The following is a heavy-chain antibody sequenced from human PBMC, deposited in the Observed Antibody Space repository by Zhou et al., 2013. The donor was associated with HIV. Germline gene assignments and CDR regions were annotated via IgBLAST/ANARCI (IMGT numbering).Heavy chain of an antibody. J-gene: IGHJ4*02. D-gene: IGHD1-26*01. Sequence: QVQLQESGPGLVKPSETLSLTCTVSGGSINSDYWGWIWQSPGKGLEWIGYISKSGTTNYNPSLKTRVTISIDTSKNQFSLKLISLTAADTAVYYCGRLVGAPTRVIDYWGQGTLVIVSS. V-gene: IGHV4-59*01. CDR2: ISKSGTT. CDR1: GGSINSDY. CDR3: GRLVGAPTRVIDY.